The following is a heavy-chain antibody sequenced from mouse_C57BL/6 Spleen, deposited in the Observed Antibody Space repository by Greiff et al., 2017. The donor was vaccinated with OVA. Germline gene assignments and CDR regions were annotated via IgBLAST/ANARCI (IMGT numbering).Heavy chain of an antibody. Sequence: EVKLMESGGGLVQPGESLKLSCESNEYEFPSHDMSWVRKTPEKRLEMVAAINSDGGSTYYPDTMERRFIISRDNTKKTLYLQMSTLRAENTTLYDWAIHRDGYSWFAYWGQETLVTVYA. CDR2: INSDGGST. D-gene: IGHD2-3*01. J-gene: IGHJ3*01. CDR3: AIHRDGYSWFAY. V-gene: IGHV5-2*01. CDR1: EYEFPSHD.